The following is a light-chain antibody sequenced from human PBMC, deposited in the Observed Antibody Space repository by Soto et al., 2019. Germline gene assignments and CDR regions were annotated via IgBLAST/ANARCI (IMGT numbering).Light chain of an antibody. CDR3: QHYNSYSEA. CDR2: KAS. Sequence: DIQMTQSPSTLSGSVGDRVTITCRASQTISSWLAWYQQKPGKAPKLLIYKASTLKSGVPSRFSSSGSGTEFTLTISSLQPDDFATYYYQHYNSYSEAFGQGTKLDIK. V-gene: IGKV1-5*03. CDR1: QTISSW. J-gene: IGKJ1*01.